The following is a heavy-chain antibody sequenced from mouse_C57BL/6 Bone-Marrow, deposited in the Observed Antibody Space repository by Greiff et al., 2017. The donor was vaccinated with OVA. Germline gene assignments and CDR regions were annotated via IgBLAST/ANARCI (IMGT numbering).Heavy chain of an antibody. J-gene: IGHJ2*01. V-gene: IGHV5-16*01. Sequence: EVKLVESEGGLVQPGSSMKLSCTASGFTFSDYYMAWVRQVPEKGLEWVANINYDGSSTYYLDSLKSRFIISRDNAKNILYLQMSSLTSEDTATDYCARGDSSGYDYFDYWGQGTTLTVSS. CDR3: ARGDSSGYDYFDY. D-gene: IGHD3-2*02. CDR2: INYDGSST. CDR1: GFTFSDYY.